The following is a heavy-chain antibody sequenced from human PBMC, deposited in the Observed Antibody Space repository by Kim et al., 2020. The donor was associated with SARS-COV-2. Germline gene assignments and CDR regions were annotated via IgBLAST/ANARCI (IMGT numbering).Heavy chain of an antibody. V-gene: IGHV3-53*01. CDR3: ARSGGYSYYGMDI. Sequence: ADPVKGRFSGSRDISKSTVYLQRNSLRADDTAVYYCARSGGYSYYGMDIWGQGTTVTVSS. J-gene: IGHJ6*02. D-gene: IGHD5-12*01.